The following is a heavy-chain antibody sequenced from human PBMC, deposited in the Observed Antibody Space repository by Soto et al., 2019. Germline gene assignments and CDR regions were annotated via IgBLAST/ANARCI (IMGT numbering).Heavy chain of an antibody. J-gene: IGHJ6*02. D-gene: IGHD5-18*01. V-gene: IGHV1-3*01. Sequence: ASVKVSCNASGSTFTSSAMPWVRQAPGQRLGWMGWINAGNGNTKYSQKFQGRVTITRDTSASTAYMELSSLRSEDTAVYYCARALGYSYGYYYYGMDVWGQGTTVTVSS. CDR1: GSTFTSSA. CDR3: ARALGYSYGYYYYGMDV. CDR2: INAGNGNT.